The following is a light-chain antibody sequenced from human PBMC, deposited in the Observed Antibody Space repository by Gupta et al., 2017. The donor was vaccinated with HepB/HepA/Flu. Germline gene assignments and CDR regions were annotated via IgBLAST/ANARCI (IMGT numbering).Light chain of an antibody. CDR3: CSYATGGTLV. CDR2: GVT. J-gene: IGLJ2*01. V-gene: IGLV2-23*02. Sequence: QSALTPAASVSGSPGQSTPMSCTATSSDVGSYNRVSWYQQHPGKAPKLIIYGVTQRPSGISYRFAGSKSGNTASLTISGLQAEDEADYYCCSYATGGTLVFGGGTKLTVL. CDR1: SSDVGSYNR.